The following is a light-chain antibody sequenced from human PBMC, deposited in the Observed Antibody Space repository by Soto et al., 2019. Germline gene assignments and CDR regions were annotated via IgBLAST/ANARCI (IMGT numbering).Light chain of an antibody. J-gene: IGKJ1*01. CDR1: QSISSW. CDR3: QQYSNYWT. Sequence: DIQMTQSPSTVSASVGDRVTITCRASQSISSWVAWYQQKPRKAPKLLIYDASSLESGAPSRFSGSGSGTEFTLTISSLQPDDFATYYCQQYSNYWTFGQGTKVDIK. CDR2: DAS. V-gene: IGKV1-5*01.